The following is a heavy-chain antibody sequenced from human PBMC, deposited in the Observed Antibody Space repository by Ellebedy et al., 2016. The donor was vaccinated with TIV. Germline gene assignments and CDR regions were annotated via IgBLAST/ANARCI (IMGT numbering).Heavy chain of an antibody. Sequence: PGGSLRLSCEASGFTFSSYSLDWVRQAPGKGLEWLSYITSSSSTIYYADSVKGRFTVSRDNAKNSLYLQMNNLGDEDTAVYYCARHLVPANYFYGTDVWGQGTTVTVSS. J-gene: IGHJ6*02. CDR1: GFTFSSYS. CDR3: ARHLVPANYFYGTDV. V-gene: IGHV3-48*02. CDR2: ITSSSSTI. D-gene: IGHD2-2*01.